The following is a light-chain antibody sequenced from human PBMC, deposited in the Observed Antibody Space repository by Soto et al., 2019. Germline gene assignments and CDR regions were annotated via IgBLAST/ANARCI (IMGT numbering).Light chain of an antibody. CDR3: AAWDDSLYGHVV. CDR2: SNN. CDR1: SSNIGSNT. Sequence: QSVLTQPPSASGTPGQRVTISCSGSSSNIGSNTVNWYQQLPGTAPKLLIYSNNQRPSGVPDLFSGSKSGTSASLAISGLQSEDEADYYCAAWDDSLYGHVVFGGGTKLTVL. V-gene: IGLV1-44*01. J-gene: IGLJ2*01.